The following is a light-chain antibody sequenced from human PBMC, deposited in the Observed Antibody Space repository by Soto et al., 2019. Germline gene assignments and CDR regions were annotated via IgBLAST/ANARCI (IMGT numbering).Light chain of an antibody. CDR1: QSIHSC. J-gene: IGKJ1*01. Sequence: DIQMTQSPSSLSASVGDRVTITCRASQSIHSCLNWYQQKPGKAPKLLIYGASNLQSGVPSRFSGSESGTDFILTISSLQPEDFATYYCQQIYAAPVTFGQGNKVEIK. V-gene: IGKV1-39*01. CDR3: QQIYAAPVT. CDR2: GAS.